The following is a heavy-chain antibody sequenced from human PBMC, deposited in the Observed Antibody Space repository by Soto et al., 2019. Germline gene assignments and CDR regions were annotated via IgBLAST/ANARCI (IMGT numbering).Heavy chain of an antibody. J-gene: IGHJ4*02. CDR2: ISYDGSNK. CDR3: AKEPVTGTTLHY. V-gene: IGHV3-30*18. CDR1: GFTFSSYG. Sequence: QVQLVESGGGVVQPGRSLRLSCAASGFTFSSYGMHWVRQAPGKGLEWVAVISYDGSNKYYADSVKGRFTISRDNSKNTLYLQMNSLRAEDSAVYYCAKEPVTGTTLHYWGQGTLVTVSS. D-gene: IGHD1-7*01.